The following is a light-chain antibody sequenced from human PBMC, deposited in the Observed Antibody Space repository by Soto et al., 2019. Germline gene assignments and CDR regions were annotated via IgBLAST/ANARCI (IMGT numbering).Light chain of an antibody. CDR1: SSDVGGYNY. Sequence: QSVLTQPRSVSGSPGQSVTISCTGTSSDVGGYNYVSWYQQHPVKAPKLMIYDVSKRPSGVPDRFSGSKSGNTASLTISGLQAEDEADYYCCSYAGSYTHVFGTGTKLTVL. J-gene: IGLJ1*01. V-gene: IGLV2-11*01. CDR3: CSYAGSYTHV. CDR2: DVS.